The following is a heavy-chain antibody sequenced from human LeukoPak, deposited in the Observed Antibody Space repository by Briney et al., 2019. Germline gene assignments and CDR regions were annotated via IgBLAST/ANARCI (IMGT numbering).Heavy chain of an antibody. CDR3: AKEGSLEPAAIEYFQH. CDR2: ISGSGGST. D-gene: IGHD2-2*01. V-gene: IGHV3-23*01. Sequence: LSGGSLRLSCAASGFTFSSYAMSWVRQAPGKGLEWVSAISGSGGSTYYADSVKGRFTISRDNSKNTLYLQMNSLRAEDTAVYYCAKEGSLEPAAIEYFQHWGQGTLVTVSS. J-gene: IGHJ1*01. CDR1: GFTFSSYA.